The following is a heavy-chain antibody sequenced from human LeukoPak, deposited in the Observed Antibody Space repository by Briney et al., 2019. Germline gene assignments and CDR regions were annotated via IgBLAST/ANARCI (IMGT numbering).Heavy chain of an antibody. J-gene: IGHJ4*02. CDR3: TRQGPGYCGSTSCYGVDY. V-gene: IGHV7-4-1*02. D-gene: IGHD2-2*01. CDR1: GYTFTTYA. CDR2: INTNTGNP. Sequence: ASVKVSCKASGYTFTTYAMNWVRQAPGQGLEWMGWINTNTGNPTYAQGFTGRFVFSLDTSVSTAYLQISSLKAEDTAVYYCTRQGPGYCGSTSCYGVDYWGQGTLVTVSS.